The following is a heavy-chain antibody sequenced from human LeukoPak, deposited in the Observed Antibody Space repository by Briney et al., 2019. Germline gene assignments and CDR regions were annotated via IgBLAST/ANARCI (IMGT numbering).Heavy chain of an antibody. CDR3: ARVLPQWLARYYFDC. Sequence: PSETLSLTCTVSGDSISSSSYYWGWIRQPPGKGLEGIGTISYSGSTYYSPSLESRVTISIDTSKNQSSLRLNSVTAADTAVYYCARVLPQWLARYYFDCWGQGTLVTVSS. D-gene: IGHD6-19*01. CDR1: GDSISSSSYY. V-gene: IGHV4-39*01. CDR2: ISYSGST. J-gene: IGHJ4*02.